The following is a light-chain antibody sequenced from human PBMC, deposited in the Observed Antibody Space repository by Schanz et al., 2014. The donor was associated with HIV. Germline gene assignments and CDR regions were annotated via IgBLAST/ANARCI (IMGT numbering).Light chain of an antibody. CDR3: QQYNTYWT. CDR2: DAP. CDR1: QSISNN. V-gene: IGKV3D-15*01. Sequence: EIVMTQSPATLSVSPGERATLSCRASQSISNNLAWYQHKPGQAPRLLIYDAPNRATGIPARLSGSGSGTEFTLTISSLQPDDFATYYCQQYNTYWTFGQGTKVEIK. J-gene: IGKJ1*01.